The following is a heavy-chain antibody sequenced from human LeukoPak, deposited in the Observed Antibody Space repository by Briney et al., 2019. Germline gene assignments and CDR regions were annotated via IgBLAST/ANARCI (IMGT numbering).Heavy chain of an antibody. D-gene: IGHD2-15*01. J-gene: IGHJ4*02. V-gene: IGHV4-38-2*01. Sequence: SETLSLTCAVSGYSISSGYYWGWIRQPPGKGLEWTGSIYRSGSTYYNPSLKSRVTISVDTSKNQFSLKLSSVTAADTAVCYCARVNTSIVVVVAAMGYFDYWGQGTLVTVSS. CDR3: ARVNTSIVVVVAAMGYFDY. CDR1: GYSISSGYY. CDR2: IYRSGST.